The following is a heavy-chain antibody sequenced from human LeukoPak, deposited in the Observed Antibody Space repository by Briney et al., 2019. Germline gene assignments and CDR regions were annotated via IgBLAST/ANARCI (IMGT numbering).Heavy chain of an antibody. CDR3: ARETTYYYDSSGLFSVGDY. J-gene: IGHJ4*02. CDR2: IYYSGST. Sequence: SETLSLTCTVSGGSISSGGYYWSWIRQHPGKGLEWIGYIYYSGSTYYNPSLKSRVTISVDTSKNQFSLKLSSVTAADTAVYYCARETTYYYDSSGLFSVGDYWGQGTLVTVSS. CDR1: GGSISSGGYY. V-gene: IGHV4-31*03. D-gene: IGHD3-22*01.